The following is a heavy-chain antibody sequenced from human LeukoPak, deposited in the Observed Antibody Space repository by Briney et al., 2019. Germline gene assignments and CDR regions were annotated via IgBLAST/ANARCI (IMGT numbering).Heavy chain of an antibody. CDR2: INPNSGGT. J-gene: IGHJ4*02. CDR1: GYTFTGYY. CDR3: ARDDSSGYL. D-gene: IGHD3-22*01. V-gene: IGHV1-2*04. Sequence: ASVKVSCKASGYTFTGYYMHWVRQAPGQGLEWMGWINPNSGGTNYAQKFQGWVTMTRDTSISIAYMELSRLRSEDTAVYYCARDDSSGYLWGQGTLVTVSS.